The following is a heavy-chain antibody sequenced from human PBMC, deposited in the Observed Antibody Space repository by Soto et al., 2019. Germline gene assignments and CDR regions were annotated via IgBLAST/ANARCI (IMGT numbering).Heavy chain of an antibody. CDR3: AKAAGRDGYNYHYYYGMDV. Sequence: QVQLVESGGGVVQPGRSLRLSCAASGFTFSSYGMHWVRQAPGKGLEWVAVISYDGSNKYYADSVKGRFTISRDNSKNTLYLQMNSLRDEDTAVYYCAKAAGRDGYNYHYYYGMDVWGQGTTVTVSS. V-gene: IGHV3-30*18. J-gene: IGHJ6*02. D-gene: IGHD5-12*01. CDR1: GFTFSSYG. CDR2: ISYDGSNK.